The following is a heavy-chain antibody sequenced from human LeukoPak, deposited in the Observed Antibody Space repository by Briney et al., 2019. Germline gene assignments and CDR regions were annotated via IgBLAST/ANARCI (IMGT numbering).Heavy chain of an antibody. V-gene: IGHV6-1*01. Sequence: SQTLSLTCAISGDRVSINSAAWNWIRQSPSRGLEWLGSSYQRSKWYNDYAVSVKSRITINPDTSKNQFSLQLNSVTPEDTAVYYCARERDSGKYYYYGMDVWGQGTTVTVSS. CDR2: SYQRSKWYN. CDR1: GDRVSINSAA. CDR3: ARERDSGKYYYYGMDV. J-gene: IGHJ6*02. D-gene: IGHD1-26*01.